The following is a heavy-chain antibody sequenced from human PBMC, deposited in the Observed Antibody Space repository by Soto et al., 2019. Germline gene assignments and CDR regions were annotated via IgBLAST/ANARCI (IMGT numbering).Heavy chain of an antibody. D-gene: IGHD3-10*01. Sequence: SETLSLTCTVSGDSMSGFYWSWIRQTPGKGLEWIGYINYVGRTSYYSPSLQSRVTISLDSSKNQFSLILSSVTAADTAVYFCARFRRNYFDYWGQGTQVTVSS. J-gene: IGHJ4*02. V-gene: IGHV4-59*01. CDR3: ARFRRNYFDY. CDR2: INYVGRTS. CDR1: GDSMSGFY.